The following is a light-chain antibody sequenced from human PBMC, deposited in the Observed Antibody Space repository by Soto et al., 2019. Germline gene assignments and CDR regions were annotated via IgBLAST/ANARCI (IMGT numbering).Light chain of an antibody. CDR1: QSVFSS. Sequence: EIVLTQSPGTLSLSPGERATLSCRASQSVFSSLAWYQQKPGQAPRLLIYGAATRATGIPARFSGSGSGTEFTLTISSLQSEDYAVYYCHQYNNWPPWTFGQGTKVDI. CDR3: HQYNNWPPWT. J-gene: IGKJ1*01. CDR2: GAA. V-gene: IGKV3-15*01.